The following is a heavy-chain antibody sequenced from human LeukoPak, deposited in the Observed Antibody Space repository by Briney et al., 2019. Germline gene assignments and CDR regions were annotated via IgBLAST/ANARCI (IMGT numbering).Heavy chain of an antibody. CDR3: ARPHYYGSGSSFFDL. D-gene: IGHD3-10*01. Sequence: PSETLSLTCTVSGGSISSYYWRWIRQPPGKGLEWIGSIYYSGSTYYNPSLKSRVTISVDTSKNQFSLKLSSVTAADTAVYYCARPHYYGSGSSFFDLWGRGTLVTVSS. V-gene: IGHV4-59*05. J-gene: IGHJ2*01. CDR1: GGSISSYY. CDR2: IYYSGST.